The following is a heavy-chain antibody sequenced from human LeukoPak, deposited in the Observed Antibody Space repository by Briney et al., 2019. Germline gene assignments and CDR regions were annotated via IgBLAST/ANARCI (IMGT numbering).Heavy chain of an antibody. J-gene: IGHJ4*02. Sequence: GGSLRFSCAASGFTFSRFGMNWVRQAPGKGLEWISYISSTSSAISYADSAKGRFTISRDNAKNSLYLQMSSLRDEDTAVYYCAQKGGTDHWGQGTLVTVSS. D-gene: IGHD2-15*01. CDR3: AQKGGTDH. CDR2: ISSTSSAI. CDR1: GFTFSRFG. V-gene: IGHV3-48*02.